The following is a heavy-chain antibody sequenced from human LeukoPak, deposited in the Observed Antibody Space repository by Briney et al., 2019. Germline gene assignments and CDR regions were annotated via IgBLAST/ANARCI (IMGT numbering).Heavy chain of an antibody. J-gene: IGHJ4*02. CDR3: VRLRYTYGKNFDC. CDR1: GFTFNGYW. D-gene: IGHD5-18*01. Sequence: GGSLRLSCAASGFTFNGYWMSWVGQAPGKGLEWVANIQQDGSEKKYVDSVKGRFTISRDNAKNSLYLQMDSLRAEDTAVYYCVRLRYTYGKNFDCWGQGTLVTVSS. V-gene: IGHV3-7*01. CDR2: IQQDGSEK.